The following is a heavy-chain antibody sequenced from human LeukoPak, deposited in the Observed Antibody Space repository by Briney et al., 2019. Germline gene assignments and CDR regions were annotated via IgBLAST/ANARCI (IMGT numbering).Heavy chain of an antibody. J-gene: IGHJ4*02. CDR3: ARKVGATNFDY. V-gene: IGHV1-2*02. D-gene: IGHD1-26*01. CDR1: GYTFTGYY. CDR2: INPNSGGT. Sequence: ASVKVSCTASGYTFTGYYMHWVRQAPGQGLEWMGWINPNSGGTNYAQKFQGRVTMTRDTSISTAYMELSRLRSDDTAVHYCARKVGATNFDYWGQGTLVTVSS.